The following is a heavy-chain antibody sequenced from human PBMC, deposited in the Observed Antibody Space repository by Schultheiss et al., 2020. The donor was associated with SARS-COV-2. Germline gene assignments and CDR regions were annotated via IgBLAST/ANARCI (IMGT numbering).Heavy chain of an antibody. J-gene: IGHJ6*02. CDR1: GGSFSGYY. Sequence: SETLSLTCAVYGGSFSGYYWSWIRQHPGKGLEWIGYIYYSGSTNYNPSLKSRVTISVDTSKNQFSLKLSSVTAADTAVYYCSHYYDSSGYYLYGMDVWGQGTTVTVSS. V-gene: IGHV4-59*08. CDR3: SHYYDSSGYYLYGMDV. CDR2: IYYSGST. D-gene: IGHD3-22*01.